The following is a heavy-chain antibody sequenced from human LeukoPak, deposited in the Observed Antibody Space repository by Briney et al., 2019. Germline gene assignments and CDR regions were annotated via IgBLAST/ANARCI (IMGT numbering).Heavy chain of an antibody. V-gene: IGHV4-34*01. J-gene: IGHJ5*02. Sequence: PSEALSLTCAVYGGSFSGYYWSWIRQPPGKGLEWIGEINHSGSTNYNPSLKSRVTISVDTSKNQFSLKLSSVTAADTAVYYCARTSIYYDSSGYRSWGQGTLVTVSS. D-gene: IGHD3-22*01. CDR3: ARTSIYYDSSGYRS. CDR1: GGSFSGYY. CDR2: INHSGST.